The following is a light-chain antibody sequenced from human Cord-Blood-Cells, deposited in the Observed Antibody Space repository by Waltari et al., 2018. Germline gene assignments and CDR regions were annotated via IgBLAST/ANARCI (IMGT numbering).Light chain of an antibody. V-gene: IGLV2-14*03. J-gene: IGLJ1*01. CDR1: SSDVGGYNY. Sequence: QSALTQPASVSGSPGQSITISCTGTSSDVGGYNYVSWSQQPPGKAPKPTIFDVSNRPSGVSNRFSGSKSGNTASLTISGLQAEDEADYYCSSYTSSSTLLYVFGTGTKVTVL. CDR3: SSYTSSSTLLYV. CDR2: DVS.